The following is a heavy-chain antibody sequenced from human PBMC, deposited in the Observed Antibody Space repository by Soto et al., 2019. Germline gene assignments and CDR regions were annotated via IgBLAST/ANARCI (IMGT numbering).Heavy chain of an antibody. V-gene: IGHV3-23*01. D-gene: IGHD6-19*01. CDR3: AKGKATSGWILDY. Sequence: GGSLRLSCAASGFTFNSNAMSWVRQAPGKGLEWVSGISGSGGSTYYADSVKGRFTISRDNSKKTLYLQMNDLRAEDTAVYYCAKGKATSGWILDYWGQGTLVTVSS. J-gene: IGHJ4*02. CDR1: GFTFNSNA. CDR2: ISGSGGST.